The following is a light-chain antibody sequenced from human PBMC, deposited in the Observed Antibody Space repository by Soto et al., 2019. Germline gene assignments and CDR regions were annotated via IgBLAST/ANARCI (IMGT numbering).Light chain of an antibody. CDR3: HQYGGSPGT. V-gene: IGKV3-15*01. Sequence: EIVMTQSPATLSVSPGERATLSCRASQSVSSNLAWYQQKPGQAPRLLIYGASTRATGIPARFSGSGSGTECTLTISSLQSEDFAVYYCHQYGGSPGTLGQGTKV. CDR1: QSVSSN. J-gene: IGKJ1*01. CDR2: GAS.